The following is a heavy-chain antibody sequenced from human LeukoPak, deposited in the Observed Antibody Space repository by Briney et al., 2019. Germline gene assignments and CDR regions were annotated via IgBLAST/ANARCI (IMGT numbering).Heavy chain of an antibody. CDR2: ISGSGGST. D-gene: IGHD3-3*01. J-gene: IGHJ6*03. CDR3: AKVHDFWSGYYYYYMDV. Sequence: HPGGSLRLSCAASGFTFSSYAMSWVRQAPGKGLEWVSAISGSGGSTYYADSVKGRFTISRDNSKNTLYLQMSSLRAEDTAVYYCAKVHDFWSGYYYYYMDVWGKGTTVTVSS. CDR1: GFTFSSYA. V-gene: IGHV3-23*01.